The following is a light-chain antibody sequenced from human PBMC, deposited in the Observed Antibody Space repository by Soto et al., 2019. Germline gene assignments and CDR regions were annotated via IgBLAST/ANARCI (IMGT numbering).Light chain of an antibody. J-gene: IGKJ4*01. CDR2: AAS. CDR1: QGISNY. V-gene: IGKV1-27*01. CDR3: QKYNRAPLT. Sequence: EIYMSQCSRSLSASVGDRVTITCRASQGISNYLAWYQQKPGKVPKLLSYAASTLQSGVPSRFSGSGSGTDFTLTISSLQPEDVATYYCQKYNRAPLTCGGGTKVDIK.